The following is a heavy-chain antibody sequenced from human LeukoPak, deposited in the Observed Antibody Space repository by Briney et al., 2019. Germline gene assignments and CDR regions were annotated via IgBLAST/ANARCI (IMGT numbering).Heavy chain of an antibody. CDR3: ARDLYRIVVVPHYFDY. Sequence: TGGSLRLSCAASGFTFSSYEMNWVRQAPGKGLEWVANIKKDGSEKYYVDSVKGRFTISRDNAKNSLYLQMNSLRAEDTAVYYCARDLYRIVVVPHYFDYWGQGTLVTVSS. V-gene: IGHV3-7*01. J-gene: IGHJ4*02. CDR1: GFTFSSYE. CDR2: IKKDGSEK. D-gene: IGHD3-22*01.